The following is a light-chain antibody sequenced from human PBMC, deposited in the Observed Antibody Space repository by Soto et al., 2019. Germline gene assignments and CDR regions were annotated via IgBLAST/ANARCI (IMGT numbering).Light chain of an antibody. V-gene: IGLV2-23*02. Sequence: QSVLTQPASVSGSPGQSITISCTGTSSDVGSYNLVSWYQQHPGKAPKLMIYEVSKRPSGVSNRFSGSKSGNTASLTISGLQAEDEADYYCCSYAGRTTHVFGTGTKVTVL. CDR3: CSYAGRTTHV. CDR1: SSDVGSYNL. CDR2: EVS. J-gene: IGLJ1*01.